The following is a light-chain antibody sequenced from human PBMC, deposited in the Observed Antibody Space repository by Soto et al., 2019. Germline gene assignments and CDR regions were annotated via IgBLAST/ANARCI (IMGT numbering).Light chain of an antibody. V-gene: IGKV3-20*01. Sequence: EVVLTQSPGTLSLSPGDRATLSCRASQSVSNNYLAWYRQKPGQAPRLVIFGSSDRATGIPDRFSGSGSGTDFTLTISRLEPDDFAVYFCQQYGTSPPYTFGQGTRLEIK. J-gene: IGKJ2*01. CDR3: QQYGTSPPYT. CDR2: GSS. CDR1: QSVSNNY.